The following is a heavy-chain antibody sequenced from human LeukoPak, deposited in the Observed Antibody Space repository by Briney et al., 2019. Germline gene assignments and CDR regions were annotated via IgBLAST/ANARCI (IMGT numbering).Heavy chain of an antibody. CDR3: ATRSGIAVAGAFDY. D-gene: IGHD6-19*01. Sequence: PGGSLRLSCAASGFTFSSYGMSWVRQDPGKGLEWVSAISGSGGSTYYADSVKGRFTISRDNSKNTLYLQMNSLRAEDTAVYYCATRSGIAVAGAFDYWGQGTLVTVSS. J-gene: IGHJ4*02. CDR1: GFTFSSYG. V-gene: IGHV3-23*01. CDR2: ISGSGGST.